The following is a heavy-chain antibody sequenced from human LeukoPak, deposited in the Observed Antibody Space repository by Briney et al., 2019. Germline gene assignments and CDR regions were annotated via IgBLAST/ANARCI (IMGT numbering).Heavy chain of an antibody. D-gene: IGHD6-19*01. J-gene: IGHJ5*02. V-gene: IGHV3-23*01. Sequence: GGSLRLSCAASGFTFSSYAMRWVRQAPGKGLEWVSGISGSGGSTYYADSVKGRFTISRDNSKNTMYMQMNTLRAEDTAVYYCARGGSFIAVAEFDPWGQGTLVTVSS. CDR2: ISGSGGST. CDR1: GFTFSSYA. CDR3: ARGGSFIAVAEFDP.